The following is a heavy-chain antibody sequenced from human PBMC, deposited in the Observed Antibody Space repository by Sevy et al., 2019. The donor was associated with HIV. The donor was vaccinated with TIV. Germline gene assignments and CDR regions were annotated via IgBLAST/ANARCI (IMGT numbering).Heavy chain of an antibody. CDR2: INHSGST. V-gene: IGHV4-34*01. CDR3: ARIPNIVVVPAARNWFDT. Sequence: SETLSLTCAVYGGSFSGYYWSWIRQPPGKGLEWIGEINHSGSTNYNPSLKSRVTISVDTSKNQFSLKLSSVTAADTAVYYCARIPNIVVVPAARNWFDTWGQGTLVTVSS. D-gene: IGHD2-2*01. J-gene: IGHJ5*02. CDR1: GGSFSGYY.